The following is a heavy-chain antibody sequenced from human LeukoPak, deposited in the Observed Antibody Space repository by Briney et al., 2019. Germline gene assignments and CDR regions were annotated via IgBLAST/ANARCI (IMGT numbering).Heavy chain of an antibody. V-gene: IGHV3-7*01. Sequence: GGSLRLSCAASGFTFSSYRMSWVRQAPGKGLEWVANIKQDESEKYYVDSVKGRFTISRDNAKNSLYLQMNSLRAEDTAVYYCAREGNSWQYYYYYYMDVWGKGTTVTVSS. J-gene: IGHJ6*03. D-gene: IGHD6-13*01. CDR1: GFTFSSYR. CDR3: AREGNSWQYYYYYYMDV. CDR2: IKQDESEK.